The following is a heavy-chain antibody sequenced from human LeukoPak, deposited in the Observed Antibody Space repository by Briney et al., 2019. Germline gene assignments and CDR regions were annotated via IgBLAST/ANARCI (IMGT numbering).Heavy chain of an antibody. D-gene: IGHD1-26*01. CDR2: IYYSGST. J-gene: IGHJ4*02. CDR1: GGSISSSSYY. CDR3: ARVVGAPYYFDY. V-gene: IGHV4-39*07. Sequence: KSSETLSLTCTVSGGSISSSSYYWGWIRQPPGKGLEGIGSIYYSGSTYYNPSLKSRVTISVDTSKNQFSLKLSSVTAADTAVYYCARVVGAPYYFDYWGQGTLVTVSS.